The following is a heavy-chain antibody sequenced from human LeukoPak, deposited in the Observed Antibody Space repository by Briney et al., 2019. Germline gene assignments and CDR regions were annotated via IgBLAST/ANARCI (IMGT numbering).Heavy chain of an antibody. J-gene: IGHJ6*02. Sequence: SETLSLTCTVSGGSISSYYWNWIRQPPGKGLEWIGYIYYSGSTNYNPSLKSRVTISVDTSKNQFSLKLYSVTAADTAMYYCAREDYGDYFGSYGMDVWGQGTTVTVSS. D-gene: IGHD4-17*01. CDR1: GGSISSYY. CDR2: IYYSGST. CDR3: AREDYGDYFGSYGMDV. V-gene: IGHV4-59*01.